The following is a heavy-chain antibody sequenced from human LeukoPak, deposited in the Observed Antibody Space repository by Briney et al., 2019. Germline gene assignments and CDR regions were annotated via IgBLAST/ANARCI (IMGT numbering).Heavy chain of an antibody. Sequence: GGSLRLSCAASGFTFSSYWMNWVRQAPGKGLEWVANIKQDGNEKHYEDSVKGRFSISRDNAKNSLYLQMDSLRAEDTAVYYCAKEGAYPIITYDSWGQGALDTVSS. CDR3: AKEGAYPIITYDS. J-gene: IGHJ5*01. CDR2: IKQDGNEK. D-gene: IGHD3-10*01. V-gene: IGHV3-7*01. CDR1: GFTFSSYW.